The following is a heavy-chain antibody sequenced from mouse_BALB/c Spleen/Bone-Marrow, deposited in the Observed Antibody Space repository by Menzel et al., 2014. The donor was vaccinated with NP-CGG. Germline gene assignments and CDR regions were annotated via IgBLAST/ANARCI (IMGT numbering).Heavy chain of an antibody. D-gene: IGHD4-1*01. V-gene: IGHV1-69*02. J-gene: IGHJ3*01. CDR1: GYTFTSYW. Sequence: SGAELVRPGASVKLSCKASGYTFTSYWINWVKQRPGQGLEWIGNIYPSDSYTNYNQKFKDKATLTVDKSSSTAYMQLSSPTSEDSAVYYCTTGAYWGQGTLVTGSA. CDR3: TTGAY. CDR2: IYPSDSYT.